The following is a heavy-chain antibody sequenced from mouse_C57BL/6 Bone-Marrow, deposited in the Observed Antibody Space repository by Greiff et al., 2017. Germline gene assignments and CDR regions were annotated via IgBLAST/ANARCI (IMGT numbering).Heavy chain of an antibody. V-gene: IGHV1-76*01. J-gene: IGHJ2*01. D-gene: IGHD1-1*01. CDR3: ARGLITTVYYCDY. CDR2: LSPGSGNP. CDR1: GYTFPDSY. Sequence: QVQLQQSGAELVRPGASVKLSCEASGYTFPDSYITWVQQRPGQGLEWIARLSPGSGNPYYNEKFTGKSTLTAAKSYSTAYMQLSILTSEDSAVYVCARGLITTVYYCDYWGKGTTRTVSS.